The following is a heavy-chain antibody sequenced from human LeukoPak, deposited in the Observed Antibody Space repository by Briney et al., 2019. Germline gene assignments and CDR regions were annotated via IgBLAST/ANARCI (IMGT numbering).Heavy chain of an antibody. J-gene: IGHJ4*02. D-gene: IGHD1-26*01. Sequence: SETLSLTCSVSGGSISSRNYYWGWIRQPPGKGLEWIGNIYHSGSTYYNPSLKSRVTISVHTSKNQISLKLSSVTAADTAVYYCARVRRYDSVSYFSDYWGQGILVTVSS. V-gene: IGHV4-39*07. CDR1: GGSISSRNYY. CDR3: ARVRRYDSVSYFSDY. CDR2: IYHSGST.